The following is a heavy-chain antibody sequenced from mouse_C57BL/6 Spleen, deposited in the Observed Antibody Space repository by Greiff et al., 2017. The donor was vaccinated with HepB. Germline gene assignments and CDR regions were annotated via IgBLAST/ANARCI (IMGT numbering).Heavy chain of an antibody. V-gene: IGHV1-55*01. D-gene: IGHD1-1*01. J-gene: IGHJ1*03. CDR3: ARGGYSSAVVATRYFDV. CDR1: GYTFTSYW. CDR2: IYPGSGST. Sequence: QVQLQQPGAELVKPGASVKMSCKASGYTFTSYWITWVKQRPGQGLEWIGDIYPGSGSTNYNEKFKSKATLTVDTSSSTAYIQLSSLTSEDSAVYYCARGGYSSAVVATRYFDVWGTGTTVTVSS.